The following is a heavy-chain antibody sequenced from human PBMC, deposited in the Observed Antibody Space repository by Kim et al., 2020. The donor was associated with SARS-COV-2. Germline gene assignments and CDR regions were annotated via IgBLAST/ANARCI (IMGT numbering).Heavy chain of an antibody. J-gene: IGHJ3*02. V-gene: IGHV3-53*01. CDR1: GFTVSSNY. CDR2: VYRDGST. CDR3: ARDARGLSGVDSVRDAFD. D-gene: IGHD2-2*03. Sequence: GGSLRLSCAVSGFTVSSNYMSWVRQAPGKGLEWVSVVYRDGSTSYADSVTGRFTISRDNSKNTVYLQMNSLRAEDTAVYYCARDARGLSGVDSVRDAFD.